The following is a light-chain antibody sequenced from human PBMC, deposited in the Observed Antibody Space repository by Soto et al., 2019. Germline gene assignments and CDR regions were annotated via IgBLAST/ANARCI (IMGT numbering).Light chain of an antibody. CDR3: QQYSSDST. CDR1: QNINNW. Sequence: DIQMTQSPSTLSASVGDRVTITCRASQNINNWLAWYQQKPGKAPKLLIYRASSLENGVPSRFSGRGSGTDFIFIITSLQPDDFATYYCQQYSSDSTFGQGTKVEI. V-gene: IGKV1-5*03. CDR2: RAS. J-gene: IGKJ1*01.